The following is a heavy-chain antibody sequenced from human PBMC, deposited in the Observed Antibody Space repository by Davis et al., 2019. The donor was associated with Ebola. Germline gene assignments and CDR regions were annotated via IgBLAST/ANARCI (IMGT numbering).Heavy chain of an antibody. CDR1: GASINSYY. Sequence: GSLRLSCTVSGASINSYYWSWIRQPPGKGPEWIAYIHYSGKTNDNPSLKSRVAISVDTSKNQFSLKLSSVTAADTAVYYCARHRDDSGYYHDAFDLWGQGTLVTVSS. V-gene: IGHV4-59*08. CDR3: ARHRDDSGYYHDAFDL. D-gene: IGHD3-3*01. J-gene: IGHJ3*01. CDR2: IHYSGKT.